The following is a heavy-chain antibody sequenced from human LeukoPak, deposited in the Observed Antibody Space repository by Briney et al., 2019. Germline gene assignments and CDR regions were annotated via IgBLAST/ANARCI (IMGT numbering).Heavy chain of an antibody. J-gene: IGHJ3*02. V-gene: IGHV3-48*03. D-gene: IGHD3-10*01. CDR1: GFTFSSYE. Sequence: GGSLRLSCAASGFTFSSYEMNWVRQAPGKGLEWVSYISSSGSTIGYADPVRGRFTISRDNAKNSLYLQMNSLRAEDTAVYYCARAGYYGSGSHRVAFDIWGQGTMVTVSS. CDR3: ARAGYYGSGSHRVAFDI. CDR2: ISSSGSTI.